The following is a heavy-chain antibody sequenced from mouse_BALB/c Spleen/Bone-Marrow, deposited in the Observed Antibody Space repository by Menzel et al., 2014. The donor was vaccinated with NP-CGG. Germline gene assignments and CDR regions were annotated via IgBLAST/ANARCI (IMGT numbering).Heavy chain of an antibody. V-gene: IGHV1-54*03. Sequence: VKLVESGAELVRPGTSVKVSCKASGYAFTNYLIEWIKKRPGQGLEWIGLINPGSGGTNYNEKFKGKATLTADKSSSTAYMQLSSLTSDDSAVYFCARGDLYYGNLYAMDYWGQGTSVTVSS. J-gene: IGHJ4*01. CDR3: ARGDLYYGNLYAMDY. CDR1: GYAFTNYL. CDR2: INPGSGGT. D-gene: IGHD2-1*01.